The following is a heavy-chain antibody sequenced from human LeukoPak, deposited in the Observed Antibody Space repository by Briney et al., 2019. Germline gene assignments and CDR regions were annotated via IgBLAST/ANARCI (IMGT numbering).Heavy chain of an antibody. CDR2: INTNTGNP. J-gene: IGHJ5*02. CDR3: AWGVRGVIIGTNWFDP. V-gene: IGHV7-4-1*02. CDR1: GYTFTSYA. Sequence: ASVKVSCKASGYTFTSYAMNWVRQAPGQGLEWMGWINTNTGNPTYAQGFTGRFVFSLDTSVSTAYLQISSLKAEDTAVYYCAWGVRGVIIGTNWFDPWGQGTLVTVSS. D-gene: IGHD3-10*01.